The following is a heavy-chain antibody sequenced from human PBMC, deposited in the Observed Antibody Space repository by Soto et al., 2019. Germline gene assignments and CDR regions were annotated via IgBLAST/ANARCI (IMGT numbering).Heavy chain of an antibody. CDR2: IYSGGST. CDR1: GFTVSSNY. Sequence: HPGGSLRLSCAASGFTVSSNYMSWVRQAPGKGLEWVSVIYSGGSTYYADSVKGRFTISRDNSKNTLYLQMNSLRAEDTAVYYCATRQDIVVVVAAFDIWGQGTMVTVS. V-gene: IGHV3-66*01. J-gene: IGHJ3*02. CDR3: ATRQDIVVVVAAFDI. D-gene: IGHD2-15*01.